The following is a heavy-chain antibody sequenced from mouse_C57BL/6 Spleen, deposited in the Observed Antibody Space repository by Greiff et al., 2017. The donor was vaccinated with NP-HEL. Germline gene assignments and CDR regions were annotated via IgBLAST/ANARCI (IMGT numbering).Heavy chain of an antibody. CDR3: ARGGYYDYDLYAMDY. V-gene: IGHV3-6*01. J-gene: IGHJ4*01. CDR1: GYSITSGYY. D-gene: IGHD2-4*01. Sequence: EVQRVESGPGLVKPSQSLSLTCSVTGYSITSGYYWNWIRQFPGNKLEWMGYISYDGSNNYNPSLKNRISITRDTSKNQFFLKLNSVTTEDTATYYCARGGYYDYDLYAMDYWGQGTSVTVSS. CDR2: ISYDGSN.